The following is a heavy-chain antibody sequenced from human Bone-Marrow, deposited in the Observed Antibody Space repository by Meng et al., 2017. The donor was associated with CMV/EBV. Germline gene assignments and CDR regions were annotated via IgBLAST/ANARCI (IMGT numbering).Heavy chain of an antibody. V-gene: IGHV3-13*01. CDR1: GFTFSSYD. CDR3: ARDGDRDYWGYKGYGMDV. Sequence: GESLKISCAASGFTFSSYDMHWVRQATGKGVEWVSAIGNAGDTYYPGTVKGRFTITRENAKNALYLQMNSLRAGDTAVYYCARDGDRDYWGYKGYGMDVWGQGTTVTVSS. D-gene: IGHD7-27*01. J-gene: IGHJ6*02. CDR2: IGNAGDT.